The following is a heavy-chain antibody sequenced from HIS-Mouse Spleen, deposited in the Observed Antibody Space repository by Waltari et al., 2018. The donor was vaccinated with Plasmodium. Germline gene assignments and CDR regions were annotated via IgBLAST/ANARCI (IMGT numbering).Heavy chain of an antibody. Sequence: EVQLVESGGGLVQPGGSLRLSFASSGSPFGSYWMSRVRQAPGKGLEWVANIKQDGSEKYYVDSVKGRFTISRDNAKNSLYLQMNSLRAEDTAVYYCASSWYWYFDLWGRGTLVTVSS. CDR1: GSPFGSYW. V-gene: IGHV3-7*01. CDR3: ASSWYWYFDL. D-gene: IGHD6-13*01. CDR2: IKQDGSEK. J-gene: IGHJ2*01.